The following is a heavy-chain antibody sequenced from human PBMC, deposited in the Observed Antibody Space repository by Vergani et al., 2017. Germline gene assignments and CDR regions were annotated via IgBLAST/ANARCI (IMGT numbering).Heavy chain of an antibody. CDR3: ARQRPGSGWSPGDFDD. CDR2: IDYSGST. D-gene: IGHD6-19*01. V-gene: IGHV4-39*01. CDR1: GGSISSRSYY. Sequence: QLQLQESGPGLVKPSETLSLTCTVSGGSISSRSYYWGWIRQPPGKGREWIESIDYSGSTYYNPSLKSRVAISADTSKNQFSLKVTSVTAADTAVYFCARQRPGSGWSPGDFDDWGQGSLVTVSS. J-gene: IGHJ4*02.